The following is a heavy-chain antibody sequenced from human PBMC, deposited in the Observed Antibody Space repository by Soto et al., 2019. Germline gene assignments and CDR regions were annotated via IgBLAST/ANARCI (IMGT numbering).Heavy chain of an antibody. D-gene: IGHD3-10*01. V-gene: IGHV3-23*01. Sequence: EVQLLESGGGLVQPGGSLRLSCAASGFTFNNYAMTWVRQAPGKGLEWVSAISGGGDTTSYADSVKGRFTVSRDGTKNTLYLHMSSRRAEDTALYYCAKGRGGSGSLTPRVDFWGQGTLVTVSS. J-gene: IGHJ4*02. CDR2: ISGGGDTT. CDR3: AKGRGGSGSLTPRVDF. CDR1: GFTFNNYA.